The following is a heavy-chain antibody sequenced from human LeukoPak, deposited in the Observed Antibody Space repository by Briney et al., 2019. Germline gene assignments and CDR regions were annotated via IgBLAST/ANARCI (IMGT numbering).Heavy chain of an antibody. CDR1: GYTFTGYY. Sequence: ASVPASCKASGYTFTGYYMHWVRQAPGQGLEWMGWINPNSGGTNYAHKFQGWVTMTRDTSISTAYMELSRLRSDDTAVYYCARERTLTSCYDYWGEGTLVTVSS. V-gene: IGHV1-2*04. CDR3: ARERTLTSCYDY. J-gene: IGHJ4*02. CDR2: INPNSGGT. D-gene: IGHD2-15*01.